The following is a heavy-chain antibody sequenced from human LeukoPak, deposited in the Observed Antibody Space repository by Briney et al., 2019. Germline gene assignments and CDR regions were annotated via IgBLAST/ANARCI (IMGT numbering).Heavy chain of an antibody. CDR2: IFSNDEK. Sequence: ESGPTLVNPTETLTLTCTVSGFSLSNARMGVSWIHQPPGKALEWLAHIFSNDEKTYSTSLKSRLTISKDTSKSQVVLTLTNMDPVDTATYYCARTWLSTSIDAFDIWGQGTMVTVSS. CDR1: GFSLSNARMG. D-gene: IGHD3-9*01. J-gene: IGHJ3*02. V-gene: IGHV2-26*01. CDR3: ARTWLSTSIDAFDI.